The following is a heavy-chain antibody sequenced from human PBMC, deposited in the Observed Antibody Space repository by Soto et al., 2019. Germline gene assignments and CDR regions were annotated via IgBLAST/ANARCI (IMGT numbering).Heavy chain of an antibody. V-gene: IGHV4-30-4*01. Sequence: QVQLQESGPGLVKPSQTLSLTCTVSGGSISSGDYYWSWIRQPPGKGLEWIAYIDYSGSTYYNPSLKRRVTISVDTSKHQFPLKLSSVTAADTAVYYCASHYDYVWGSYRYWGQGTLVTVSS. CDR1: GGSISSGDYY. J-gene: IGHJ4*02. CDR3: ASHYDYVWGSYRY. CDR2: IDYSGST. D-gene: IGHD3-16*02.